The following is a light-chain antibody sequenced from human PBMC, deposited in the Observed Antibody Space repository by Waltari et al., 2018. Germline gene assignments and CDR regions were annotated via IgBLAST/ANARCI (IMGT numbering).Light chain of an antibody. V-gene: IGKV1-5*03. Sequence: EIQMTQSPPTLSASVGDRVTVTCRASQSISIWLAWYQQKPGKAPNLLIDKASTLDSGVPSRFSGSASGTEFTLTISSLQAEDFGTYYCQQYSSFPLSFGGGTNIVIK. CDR2: KAS. J-gene: IGKJ4*01. CDR1: QSISIW. CDR3: QQYSSFPLS.